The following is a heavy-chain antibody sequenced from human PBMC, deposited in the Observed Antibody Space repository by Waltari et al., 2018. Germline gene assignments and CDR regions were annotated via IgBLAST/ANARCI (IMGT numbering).Heavy chain of an antibody. Sequence: EVRLVESGGGLVQPGGSLRLSCATSGFTFSSYAKSWVRQAPGKGLEWVSSISAGGGATYYEDSVKGRFTIARDISKNTLCLQVNSLRADDTAVYYCTKRGDYYYYGMAVWGQGTTVTVSS. CDR2: ISAGGGAT. CDR1: GFTFSSYA. V-gene: IGHV3-23*04. J-gene: IGHJ6*02. CDR3: TKRGDYYYYGMAV.